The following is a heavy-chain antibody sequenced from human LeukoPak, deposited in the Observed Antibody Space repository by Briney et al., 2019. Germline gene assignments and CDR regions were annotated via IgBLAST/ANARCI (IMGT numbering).Heavy chain of an antibody. J-gene: IGHJ4*02. V-gene: IGHV5-51*01. CDR2: IYPGGSET. D-gene: IGHD5-24*01. CDR1: GYSFTNYW. CDR3: ARASRDGYNQNFDH. Sequence: GESLKISCKGSGYSFTNYWIGWVRQRPGKGLEWMGIIYPGGSETRYDPSFQGQVTISADMSTSTAYLQWSSLRASDTAMYYCARASRDGYNQNFDHWGQGTLVTVSS.